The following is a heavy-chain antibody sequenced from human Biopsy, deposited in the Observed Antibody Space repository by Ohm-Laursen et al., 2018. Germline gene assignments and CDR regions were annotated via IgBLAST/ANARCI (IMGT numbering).Heavy chain of an antibody. V-gene: IGHV4-31*01. J-gene: IGHJ5*02. CDR1: GVSISSGGSY. CDR2: IFNSANT. Sequence: TLSRTCPVSGVSISSGGSYWRWIRQRPGKGLEWIGNIFNSANTYYNPSLKNLITISGDTSKNQFSLKLNSVTAADTAVYYCARGDYFDSNGYFWFDPWGQGTLVTVSS. CDR3: ARGDYFDSNGYFWFDP. D-gene: IGHD3-22*01.